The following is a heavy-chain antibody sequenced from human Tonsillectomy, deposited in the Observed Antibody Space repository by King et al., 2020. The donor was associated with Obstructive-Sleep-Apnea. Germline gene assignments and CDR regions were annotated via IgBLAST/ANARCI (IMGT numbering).Heavy chain of an antibody. CDR3: SRDLYNWNYFDS. Sequence: QLLESGPGLVKPSETLSLTCTVSDGSISSSSYYWAWIRQPPGKGLEWIGSIYYSGSTFYNPSLKSRVTIVIDTSKDQFSLKLSSVTAADTAVYYCSRDLYNWNYFDSWGQGTLVSVSS. CDR1: DGSISSSSYY. D-gene: IGHD1-20*01. J-gene: IGHJ4*02. CDR2: IYYSGST. V-gene: IGHV4-39*07.